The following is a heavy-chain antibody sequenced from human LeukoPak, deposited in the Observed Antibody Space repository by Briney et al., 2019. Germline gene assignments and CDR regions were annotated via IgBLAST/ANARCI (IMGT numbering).Heavy chain of an antibody. J-gene: IGHJ4*02. CDR2: INPNSGGT. CDR3: ARDLEVGATQFDY. V-gene: IGHV1-2*02. Sequence: ASVKVSCKASGYTFTGYYMHLVRQAPGQGLEWMGWINPNSGGTNYAQKFQGRVTMTRDTSISTAYMELSRLRSDDTAVYYCARDLEVGATQFDYWGQGTLVTVSS. CDR1: GYTFTGYY. D-gene: IGHD1-26*01.